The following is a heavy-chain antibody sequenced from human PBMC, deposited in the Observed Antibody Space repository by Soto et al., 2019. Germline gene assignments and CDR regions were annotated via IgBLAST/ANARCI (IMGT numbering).Heavy chain of an antibody. Sequence: GGSLRLSCAASGFTFSSYAMSWVRQAPGKGLEWVSAISGSGGSTYYADSVKGRFTISRDNSKNTLDLQMNSLRAEDTAVYYCAKSSAYCSSTSCSYYYYMDVWGKGTTVTVSS. D-gene: IGHD2-2*01. V-gene: IGHV3-23*01. CDR3: AKSSAYCSSTSCSYYYYMDV. CDR2: ISGSGGST. J-gene: IGHJ6*03. CDR1: GFTFSSYA.